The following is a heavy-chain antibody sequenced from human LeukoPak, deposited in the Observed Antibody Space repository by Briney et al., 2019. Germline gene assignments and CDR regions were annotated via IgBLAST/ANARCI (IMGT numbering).Heavy chain of an antibody. J-gene: IGHJ6*03. CDR1: GGSISSYY. V-gene: IGHV4-59*12. CDR2: IYYSGSA. D-gene: IGHD3-9*01. CDR3: ARVDLTGYYMDV. Sequence: PSETLSLTCTVSGGSISSYYWNWIRQPPGKGLEWIGYIYYSGSANYNPSLKSRVTISVDTSKDQFSLKLSSVTAADTAVYYCARVDLTGYYMDVWGKGTTVTVSS.